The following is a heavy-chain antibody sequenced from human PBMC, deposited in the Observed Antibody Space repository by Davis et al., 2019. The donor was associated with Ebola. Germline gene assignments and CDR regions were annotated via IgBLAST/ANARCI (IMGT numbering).Heavy chain of an antibody. Sequence: ASVKVSCKASGYTFTDYNIHWVRQAPGQGLEWMGRIVTNSGGTNYAQKFQGRVTMTRDTSISTVYMELSSLRDDDTADYYCARGHNYAHEYWGQGTLVTVSS. J-gene: IGHJ4*02. CDR1: GYTFTDYN. D-gene: IGHD4-11*01. CDR3: ARGHNYAHEY. V-gene: IGHV1-2*06. CDR2: IVTNSGGT.